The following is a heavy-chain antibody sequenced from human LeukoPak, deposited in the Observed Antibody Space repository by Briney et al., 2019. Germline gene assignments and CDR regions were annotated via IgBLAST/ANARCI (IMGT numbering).Heavy chain of an antibody. CDR2: IYYSGST. CDR3: ARESMVRYYFDY. CDR1: GGSISSSSYY. D-gene: IGHD3-10*01. V-gene: IGHV4-39*07. Sequence: SETLSLTCTVAGGSISSSSYYWGWIRQPPGKGLEWIGSIYYSGSTYYNPSLKSRVTISVDTSKNQFSLKLSSVTAADTAVYYCARESMVRYYFDYWGQGTLVTVSS. J-gene: IGHJ4*02.